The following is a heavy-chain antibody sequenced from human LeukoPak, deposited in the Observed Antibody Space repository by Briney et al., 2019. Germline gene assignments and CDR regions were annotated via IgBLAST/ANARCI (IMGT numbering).Heavy chain of an antibody. Sequence: PSETLSLTCTVSGDSISPYYWTWIRQPPGKGLECIGYISYSGSTNYSPSLKGRVTMSVDTSKNQFSLKLTSATAADTAVYYCAKGGARIPAAPWGQGTMVTVSS. D-gene: IGHD6-25*01. CDR2: ISYSGST. CDR3: AKGGARIPAAP. J-gene: IGHJ3*01. V-gene: IGHV4-59*01. CDR1: GDSISPYY.